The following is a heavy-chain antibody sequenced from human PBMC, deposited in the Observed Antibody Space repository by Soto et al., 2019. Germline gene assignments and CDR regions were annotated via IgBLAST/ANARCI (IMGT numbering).Heavy chain of an antibody. D-gene: IGHD2-15*01. J-gene: IGHJ6*02. Sequence: HVQLVQSGAEVKKPGASVKVSCKASGYTFTSYGISWVRQAPGQGLEWMGWISVYNGNTHYAQKLQGRVTMTTDTSTSSAYMDLLSLPSHFTVVYYCSWQDRRIPYHGTDVWGQGTTVTVS. CDR3: SWQDRRIPYHGTDV. CDR1: GYTFTSYG. CDR2: ISVYNGNT. V-gene: IGHV1-18*01.